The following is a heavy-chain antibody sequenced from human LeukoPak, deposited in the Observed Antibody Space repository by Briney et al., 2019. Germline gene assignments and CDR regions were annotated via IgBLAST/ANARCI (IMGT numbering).Heavy chain of an antibody. CDR2: IYTNGRT. Sequence: SDTLSLTCTVSGGSLSSGSYYWSWIRHPGGKGREWIGRIYTNGRTNYNPAPKSRVTISVDTSKNQCSLKLSSVTAADTAVYYCARDVPSGSLDYWGQGTLVTVSS. V-gene: IGHV4-61*02. J-gene: IGHJ4*02. CDR3: ARDVPSGSLDY. D-gene: IGHD1-26*01. CDR1: GGSLSSGSYY.